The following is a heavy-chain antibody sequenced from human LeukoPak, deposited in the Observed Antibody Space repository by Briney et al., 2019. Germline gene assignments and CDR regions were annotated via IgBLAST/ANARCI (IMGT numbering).Heavy chain of an antibody. Sequence: PGGSLGLSCAASGFTFSSYSMTWFRKAPGKGLKWVSSISSSSSYIYYADSVKGRFTISRDNAKNSLYLQMNSLRAEDTAVYYCARESPAARTSCYAVDYWGQGTLVTVSS. CDR1: GFTFSSYS. CDR3: ARESPAARTSCYAVDY. D-gene: IGHD2-2*01. CDR2: ISSSSSYI. J-gene: IGHJ4*02. V-gene: IGHV3-21*01.